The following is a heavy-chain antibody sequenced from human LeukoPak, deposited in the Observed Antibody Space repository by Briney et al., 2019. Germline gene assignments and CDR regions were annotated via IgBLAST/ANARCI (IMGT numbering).Heavy chain of an antibody. D-gene: IGHD4-17*01. J-gene: IGHJ3*02. CDR1: GGSFSGYY. CDR2: INHSGST. CDR3: AREIDYGDAFDI. Sequence: PSETLSLTCAVYGGSFSGYYWSWIRQPPGKGLEWIGEINHSGSTNHNPSLKSRVTISVDTSKNQFSLKLSSVTAADTAVYYCAREIDYGDAFDIWGQGTMVTVSS. V-gene: IGHV4-34*01.